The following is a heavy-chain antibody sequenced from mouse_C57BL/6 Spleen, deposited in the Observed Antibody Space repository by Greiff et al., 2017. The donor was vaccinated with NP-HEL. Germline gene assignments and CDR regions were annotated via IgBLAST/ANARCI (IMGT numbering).Heavy chain of an antibody. CDR2: ILPGSGST. CDR1: GYTFTGYW. Sequence: VQLQQSGAELMKPGASVKLSCKATGYTFTGYWLAWVKQRPGPGLEWIGEILPGSGSTTYNEQFKGKATFTADTSSNTAYMQLSSLTTEDSAIYYCARGGLLLRYHCAYWGQGTLVTVSA. D-gene: IGHD1-1*01. CDR3: ARGGLLLRYHCAY. V-gene: IGHV1-9*01. J-gene: IGHJ3*01.